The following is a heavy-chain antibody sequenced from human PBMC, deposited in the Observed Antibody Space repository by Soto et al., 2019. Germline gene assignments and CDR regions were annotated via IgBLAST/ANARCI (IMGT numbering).Heavy chain of an antibody. J-gene: IGHJ4*02. Sequence: PSETLSLTCTVSGASINNYYWNWIRQTSGRGLEWIGYISQSGSTNYNPSVKSRVSISVDTSRNQLFLRLSSVTAADTAVYYCVRSYSGPTPYFDYWGQGTLVTVSS. CDR1: GASINNYY. CDR2: ISQSGST. D-gene: IGHD5-12*01. CDR3: VRSYSGPTPYFDY. V-gene: IGHV4-59*01.